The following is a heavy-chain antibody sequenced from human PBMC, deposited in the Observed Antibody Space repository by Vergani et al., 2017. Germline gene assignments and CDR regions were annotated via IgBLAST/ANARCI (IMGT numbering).Heavy chain of an antibody. CDR2: IIPIFGTA. Sequence: QVQLVQSGAEVKKPGSSVKVSCKASGGTFSSYAISWVRQAPGQGLEWMGGIIPIFGTANYAQKFQGRVTITADESTSTAYMELSSLRSEDTAVYYCAREGEYSSSWRQRYYYYGMDVWGQGTTVTVSS. CDR3: AREGEYSSSWRQRYYYYGMDV. J-gene: IGHJ6*02. CDR1: GGTFSSYA. D-gene: IGHD6-13*01. V-gene: IGHV1-69*01.